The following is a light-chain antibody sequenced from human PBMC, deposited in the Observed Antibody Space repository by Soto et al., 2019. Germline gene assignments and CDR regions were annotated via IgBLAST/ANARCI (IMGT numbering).Light chain of an antibody. CDR2: DAF. CDR3: QQYDDWPLT. V-gene: IGKV3-15*01. Sequence: EKVMTQSPATLSVSPGERATLSCRASQNVKSRLAWYQQKPGQAPRLLIHDAFTRATGIPARFSGSASGTEFTLTISSLQSEDSAVYYCQQYDDWPLTFGGGTKVEIK. CDR1: QNVKSR. J-gene: IGKJ4*01.